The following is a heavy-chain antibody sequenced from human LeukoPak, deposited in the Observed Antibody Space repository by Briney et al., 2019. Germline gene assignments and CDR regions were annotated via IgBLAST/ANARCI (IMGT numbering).Heavy chain of an antibody. J-gene: IGHJ6*03. CDR1: GYTLTELS. CDR2: FDPEDGET. V-gene: IGHV1-24*01. Sequence: ASVKVSCKVSGYTLTELSMHWVRQAPGKGLEWMGGFDPEDGETIYAQKFQGRVTMTEDTSTDTAYMELSSLRSEDTAVYYCARAVTEYSSNYYYYMDVWGKGTTVTVSS. CDR3: ARAVTEYSSNYYYYMDV. D-gene: IGHD6-13*01.